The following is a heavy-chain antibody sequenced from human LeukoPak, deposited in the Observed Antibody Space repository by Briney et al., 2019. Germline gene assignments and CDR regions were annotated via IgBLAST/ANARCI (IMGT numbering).Heavy chain of an antibody. CDR1: GGSFSGYY. D-gene: IGHD6-13*01. CDR2: INHSGST. Sequence: SETLSLTCAVYGGSFSGYYWSWIRQPPGEGLEWIGEINHSGSTNYNPSLKSRVTISVDTSKNQFSLKLSSVTAADTAVYYCARRGTSSSWAHFDYWGQGTLVTVSS. J-gene: IGHJ4*02. CDR3: ARRGTSSSWAHFDY. V-gene: IGHV4-34*01.